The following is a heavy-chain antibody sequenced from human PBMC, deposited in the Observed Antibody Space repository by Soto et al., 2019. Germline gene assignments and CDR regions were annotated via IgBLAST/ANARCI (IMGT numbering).Heavy chain of an antibody. CDR2: ISGSSSAT. J-gene: IGHJ6*02. CDR1: GFTFSSNS. D-gene: IGHD3-3*01. CDR3: AKLGFFDMDV. Sequence: EVPLVESGGGLVQPGGSLRLSCAASGFTFSSNSLNWVRQTPGKGLEWVSYISGSSSATSYADAVKGRFTISRDNAKNSLYLQMDSLRDEDTAVYYCAKLGFFDMDVWGQGTTVTVSS. V-gene: IGHV3-48*02.